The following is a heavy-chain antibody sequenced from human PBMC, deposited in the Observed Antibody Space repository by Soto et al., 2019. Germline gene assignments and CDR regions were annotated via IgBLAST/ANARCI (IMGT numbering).Heavy chain of an antibody. V-gene: IGHV3-48*01. Sequence: EVQLVESGGGLVQPGGSLRLSCAASGFTFSSYSMNWVRQAPGKGLEWVSYISSSSSTIYYADSVKGRFTISRDNAKNSLYLQMNSLRAEDTAVYYCARGSDDYWFSCGKDAFDIWGQGTMVTVSS. CDR1: GFTFSSYS. CDR2: ISSSSSTI. J-gene: IGHJ3*02. CDR3: ARGSDDYWFSCGKDAFDI. D-gene: IGHD2-8*02.